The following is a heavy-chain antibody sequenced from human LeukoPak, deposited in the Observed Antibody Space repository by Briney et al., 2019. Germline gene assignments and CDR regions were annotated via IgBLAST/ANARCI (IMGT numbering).Heavy chain of an antibody. J-gene: IGHJ4*02. CDR3: VRAQGNTNFDY. CDR1: GGSMRTTTYY. D-gene: IGHD2-2*01. CDR2: IYYNGGT. Sequence: SETLSLTCTVSGGSMRTTTYYWGWIRQPPGKGLEWIGSIYYNGGTYYNPSLKSRVTISLDTSNNQFSVKLNSVTAADTAVYYCVRAQGNTNFDYWGQGTLVTVSS. V-gene: IGHV4-39*07.